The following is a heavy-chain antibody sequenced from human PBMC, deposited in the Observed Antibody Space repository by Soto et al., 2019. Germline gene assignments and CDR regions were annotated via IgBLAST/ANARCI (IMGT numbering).Heavy chain of an antibody. D-gene: IGHD1-26*01. CDR1: GGSISSSSYY. Sequence: PSETLSLTCTVSGGSISSSSYYWGWIRQPPGKGLEWIGSIYYSGSTYYNPSLKSRVTISVDTSKNQFSLKLTSVTAADTAAYYCARQGGTSGIDYWGQRTLVTVSS. V-gene: IGHV4-39*01. CDR3: ARQGGTSGIDY. CDR2: IYYSGST. J-gene: IGHJ4*02.